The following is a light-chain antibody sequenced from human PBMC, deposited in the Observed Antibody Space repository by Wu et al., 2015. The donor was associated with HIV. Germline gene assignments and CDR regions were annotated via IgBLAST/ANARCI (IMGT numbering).Light chain of an antibody. CDR1: QSVSSY. CDR3: QQYGSWPIT. J-gene: IGKJ5*01. V-gene: IGKV3-11*01. Sequence: EIVLTQSPATLSLSPGERATLSCRASQSVSSYLAWYQQKPGQAPRLLIYDASNRATGIPARFSGSGSGTDFTLTISSLEPEDFAVYYCQQYGSWPITFGQGTRLEIK. CDR2: DAS.